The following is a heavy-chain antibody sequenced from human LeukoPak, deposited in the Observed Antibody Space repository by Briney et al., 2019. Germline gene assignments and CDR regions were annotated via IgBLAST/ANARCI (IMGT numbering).Heavy chain of an antibody. Sequence: SETLSLTCAVYGGSFSGYYWSWVRQPPGKGLEWIGEIYHSGSTNYNPSLKSRVTMSVDKSKNQFSLRLTSVTAADTAVYYCARTIGISGSYFLDYWGQGTLVTVSS. CDR2: IYHSGST. D-gene: IGHD1-26*01. CDR1: GGSFSGYY. V-gene: IGHV4-34*01. J-gene: IGHJ4*02. CDR3: ARTIGISGSYFLDY.